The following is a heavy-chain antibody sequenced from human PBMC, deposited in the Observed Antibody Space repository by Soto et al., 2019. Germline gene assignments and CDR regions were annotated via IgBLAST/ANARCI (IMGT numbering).Heavy chain of an antibody. CDR2: INRDGRST. V-gene: IGHV3-74*01. D-gene: IGHD3-10*01. Sequence: EVQLVESGGGLVQPGGSLRLSCAASGFSSSSYWMHWVRQPPGRGLMWVARINRDGRSTSYAESVKGRFTISRDNAKSTLYLQMNTLTAEDTAVYYCLRSVSNHYGFFDYWGQGTLVAVSS. CDR3: LRSVSNHYGFFDY. CDR1: GFSSSSYW. J-gene: IGHJ4*02.